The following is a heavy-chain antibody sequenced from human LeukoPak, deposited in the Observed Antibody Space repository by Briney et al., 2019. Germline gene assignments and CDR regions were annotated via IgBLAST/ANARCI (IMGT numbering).Heavy chain of an antibody. V-gene: IGHV4-4*07. CDR3: ARHVPEPDYYDSSGYYGTIDY. J-gene: IGHJ4*02. D-gene: IGHD3-22*01. CDR1: GGSISSYY. Sequence: SETLSLTCTVSGGSISSYYWSWIRQPAGKGLEWIGRIYTSGSTNYNPSLKSRVTMSVDTSKNQFSLKLSSVTAADTAVYYCARHVPEPDYYDSSGYYGTIDYWGQGTLVTVSS. CDR2: IYTSGST.